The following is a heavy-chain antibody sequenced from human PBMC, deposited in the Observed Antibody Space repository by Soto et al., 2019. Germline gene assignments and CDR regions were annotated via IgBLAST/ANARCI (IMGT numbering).Heavy chain of an antibody. J-gene: IGHJ6*02. Sequence: QAQLVQSGAEVKKPGASVRVSCKASGYIFSTFGITWVRQAPGQGLERVGWISGYNGNTDDGRKLQGRVNMTIDAPASTADMVLRSLRSDQTAVYYCARAEAYSSSWYALDVWGQGTTVT. D-gene: IGHD6-13*01. CDR3: ARAEAYSSSWYALDV. CDR2: ISGYNGNT. CDR1: GYIFSTFG. V-gene: IGHV1-18*01.